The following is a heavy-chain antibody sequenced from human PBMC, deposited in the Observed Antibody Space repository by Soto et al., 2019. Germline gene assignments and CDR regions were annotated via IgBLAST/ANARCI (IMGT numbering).Heavy chain of an antibody. CDR3: AGPRSTGPYYWYFDP. Sequence: EAQLLESGGGLVQPGGSLRLSCAASGFAFSNFAMSWVRQAPGKGLEWVSAIGSGSRGTHYAESVEDRFTISRDDSKNTLYLQMDSPAAADTAVYYCAGPRSTGPYYWYFDPWGQGTPVTVSP. CDR1: GFAFSNFA. J-gene: IGHJ5*02. CDR2: IGSGSRGT. V-gene: IGHV3-23*01. D-gene: IGHD2-8*02.